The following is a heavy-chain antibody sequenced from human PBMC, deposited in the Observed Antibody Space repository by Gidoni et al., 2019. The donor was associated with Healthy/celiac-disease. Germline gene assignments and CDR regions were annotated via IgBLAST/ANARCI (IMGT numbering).Heavy chain of an antibody. CDR3: AKDMGLGAAAVWES. CDR1: GFTFDDYT. Sequence: EVQLVASGGVVVQPGGSLSLSCAASGFTFDDYTMHWFRQAPGKGLEWVSLISWDGGSTYYADYVKGRLTSARDNSKNYLYLQMNSRRTEDTALYYCAKDMGLGAAAVWESWGQGNLVTVSS. V-gene: IGHV3-43*01. CDR2: ISWDGGST. D-gene: IGHD6-13*01. J-gene: IGHJ5*02.